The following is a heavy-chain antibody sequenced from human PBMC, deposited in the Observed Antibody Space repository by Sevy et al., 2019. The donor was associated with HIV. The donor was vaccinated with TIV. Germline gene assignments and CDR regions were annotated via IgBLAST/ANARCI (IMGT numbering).Heavy chain of an antibody. CDR2: ISSSGTI. CDR1: GYTFPAFS. J-gene: IGHJ4*02. Sequence: GGSLRLSCTASGYTFPAFSFNWVRQAPGKGLEWLSYISSSGTIYYADSVKGQFTISRDNAKNSLYLQMNSLRDEDTAVYYCAREAGVGPYYFDSWGQGTLVTVSS. V-gene: IGHV3-48*02. CDR3: AREAGVGPYYFDS. D-gene: IGHD3-16*01.